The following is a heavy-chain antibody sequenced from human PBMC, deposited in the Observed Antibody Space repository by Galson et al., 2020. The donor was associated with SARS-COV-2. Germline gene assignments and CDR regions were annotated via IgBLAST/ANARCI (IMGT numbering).Heavy chain of an antibody. J-gene: IGHJ4*02. CDR3: ARLGLRDMGIGY. Sequence: SETLSLTCSVSGDSLSTYYWTWIRQPPGKGLEWIGYIYYSGSTNYNPSLQSRVTISLDTSTNQFSLNLRSVTAADTAVYFCARLGLRDMGIGYWGQGTLVSVSS. D-gene: IGHD7-27*01. V-gene: IGHV4-59*08. CDR2: IYYSGST. CDR1: GDSLSTYY.